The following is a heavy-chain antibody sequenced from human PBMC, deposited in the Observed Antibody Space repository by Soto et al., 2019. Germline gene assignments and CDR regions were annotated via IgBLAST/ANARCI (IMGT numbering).Heavy chain of an antibody. V-gene: IGHV1-18*01. J-gene: IGHJ4*02. CDR1: GYTFSSYV. CDR3: ARVTTVSDY. Sequence: ASVKVSCKASGYTFSSYVISCVRQAPGQGLEWMGWISAYNADTKYAQKFQGRVTLTTDTSTSTAYMDLRSLRSDDTAVYYCARVTTVSDYWGQGTLVTVSS. CDR2: ISAYNADT. D-gene: IGHD4-17*01.